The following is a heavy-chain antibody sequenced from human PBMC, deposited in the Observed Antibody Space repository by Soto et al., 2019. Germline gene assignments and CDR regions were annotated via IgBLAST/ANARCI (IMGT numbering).Heavy chain of an antibody. CDR1: GYTFTKYA. D-gene: IGHD2-15*01. Sequence: ASVKVSCKASGYTFTKYAMHWVRQAPGQRLEWMGWINAGNGNTKYSQKFQGRVTITRDTSASTAYMELSSLRSEDTAVYYCARGEGYCSGGSCYRWFDPWGQGNLGTLSS. CDR3: ARGEGYCSGGSCYRWFDP. CDR2: INAGNGNT. V-gene: IGHV1-3*01. J-gene: IGHJ5*02.